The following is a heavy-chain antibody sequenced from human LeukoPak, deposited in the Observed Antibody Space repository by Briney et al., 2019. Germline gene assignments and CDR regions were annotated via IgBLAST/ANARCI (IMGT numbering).Heavy chain of an antibody. CDR2: IYSGGST. Sequence: GGALRLSCAASGFTLSSNYMSWVRQARGKGLEGVAVIYSGGSTYYADSVKGRFTISRDNSKNTLYLQMNSLRAEDTAVCYCARDRTAVAGTEVFDYWGQGALVTVSS. D-gene: IGHD6-19*01. CDR1: GFTLSSNY. V-gene: IGHV3-66*01. J-gene: IGHJ4*02. CDR3: ARDRTAVAGTEVFDY.